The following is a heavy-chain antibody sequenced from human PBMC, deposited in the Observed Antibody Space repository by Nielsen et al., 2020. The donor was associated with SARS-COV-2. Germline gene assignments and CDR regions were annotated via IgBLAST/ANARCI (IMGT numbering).Heavy chain of an antibody. CDR2: IIPIFGTA. D-gene: IGHD6-13*01. CDR3: ASRRYSSSWERGWFDP. V-gene: IGHV1-69*13. Sequence: SVKVSCKASGGTFSSYAISWVRQAPGQGLEWMGGIIPIFGTANYAQKFQGRVTITADESTSTAYMELSSLRSEDTAVYYCASRRYSSSWERGWFDPWGQGTLVTVSS. J-gene: IGHJ5*02. CDR1: GGTFSSYA.